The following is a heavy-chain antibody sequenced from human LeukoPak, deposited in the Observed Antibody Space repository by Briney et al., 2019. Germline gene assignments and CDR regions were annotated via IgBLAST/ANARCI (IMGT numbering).Heavy chain of an antibody. CDR2: ILYDGSNQ. CDR3: AKDRGRPRVATTLYYFDY. CDR1: GFTFSVYG. V-gene: IGHV3-33*06. D-gene: IGHD5-12*01. Sequence: GGSLRLSCAASGFTFSVYGMDWVRQAPGKGLGWVAVILYDGSNQYYADSVKGRFTISRDNSKNTLYLQMNSLRAEDTAVYYCAKDRGRPRVATTLYYFDYWGQGTLVSVSS. J-gene: IGHJ4*02.